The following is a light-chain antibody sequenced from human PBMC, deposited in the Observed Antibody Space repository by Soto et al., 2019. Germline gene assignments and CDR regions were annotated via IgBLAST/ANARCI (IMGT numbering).Light chain of an antibody. CDR1: QSVSSY. CDR3: QQRGT. CDR2: DIS. J-gene: IGKJ4*01. V-gene: IGKV3-11*01. Sequence: EFVLTQSPSTLSLSPGERATLSCRASQSVSSYLAWYQQKPVQSPRLLIYDISNRATGIPARFSGSGSGTDFTLTISSLEPEDFAVYYCQQRGTFGGGTKVDIK.